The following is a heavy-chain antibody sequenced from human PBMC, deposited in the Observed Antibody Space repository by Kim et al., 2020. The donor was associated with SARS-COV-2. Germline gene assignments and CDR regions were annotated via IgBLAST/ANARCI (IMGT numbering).Heavy chain of an antibody. CDR1: GGSFSGYY. CDR3: ARVGNWNKYWYFDL. CDR2: INHSGST. V-gene: IGHV4-34*01. D-gene: IGHD1-1*01. Sequence: SETLSLTCAVYGGSFSGYYWSWIRQPPGKGLEWIGEINHSGSTNYNPSLKSRVTISVDTSKNQFSLKLSSVTAADTAVYYCARVGNWNKYWYFDLLGRGT. J-gene: IGHJ2*01.